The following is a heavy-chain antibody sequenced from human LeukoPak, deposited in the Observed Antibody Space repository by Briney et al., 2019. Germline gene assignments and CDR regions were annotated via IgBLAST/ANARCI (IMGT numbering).Heavy chain of an antibody. J-gene: IGHJ4*02. V-gene: IGHV4-39*07. Sequence: SETLSLTCTVSGGSISSSSYYWGWIRQPPGKGLEWIGSIYYSGSTYYNPSLKSRVTISVDTSKNQFSLKLSSVTAADTAVYYCARRYSSSPFDYWGQGTLVTVSS. D-gene: IGHD6-13*01. CDR2: IYYSGST. CDR3: ARRYSSSPFDY. CDR1: GGSISSSSYY.